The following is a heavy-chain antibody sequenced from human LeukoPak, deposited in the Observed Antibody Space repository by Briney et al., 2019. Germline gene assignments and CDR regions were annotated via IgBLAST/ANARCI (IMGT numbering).Heavy chain of an antibody. Sequence: ASVKVSCKASGYTFTGPYIHWMRQAPGQGPEWMGWINPHSGGTKYAQKFQGRVTVTRDTSTSTAYMELSGLRTDDTATYYCARVEYCTKGVCINYDLWGQGTLVTVSS. CDR3: ARVEYCTKGVCINYDL. D-gene: IGHD2-8*01. CDR2: INPHSGGT. J-gene: IGHJ4*02. CDR1: GYTFTGPY. V-gene: IGHV1-2*02.